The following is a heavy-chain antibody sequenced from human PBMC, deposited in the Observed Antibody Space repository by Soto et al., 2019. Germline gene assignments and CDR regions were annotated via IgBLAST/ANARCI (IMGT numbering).Heavy chain of an antibody. J-gene: IGHJ6*02. CDR1: GYTFNSYG. V-gene: IGHV1-18*01. CDR2: ISAYNGNT. CDR3: ARVYYDSSGYYYVYYYYGMDV. D-gene: IGHD3-22*01. Sequence: ASVKVSCKASGYTFNSYGISWARQAPGQGLEWMGWISAYNGNTNYAQKLQGRVTMTTDTSTSTAYMELRSLRSDDTAVYYCARVYYDSSGYYYVYYYYGMDVWGQGTTVTVSS.